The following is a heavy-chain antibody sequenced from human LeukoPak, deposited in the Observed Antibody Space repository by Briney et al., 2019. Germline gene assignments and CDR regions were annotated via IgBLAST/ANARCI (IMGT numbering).Heavy chain of an antibody. CDR2: ISGSGGST. D-gene: IGHD3-22*01. V-gene: IGHV3-23*01. J-gene: IGHJ4*02. CDR3: AGLVGRYSSGLYYYYFDY. Sequence: GGSLRLSCAASGFTFSSYAMRWVRQAPGKGLEWVSAISGSGGSTYYADSVKGRFTISRDNSKNTLYLQMNSLRAEDTAVYYCAGLVGRYSSGLYYYYFDYWGQGTLVTVSS. CDR1: GFTFSSYA.